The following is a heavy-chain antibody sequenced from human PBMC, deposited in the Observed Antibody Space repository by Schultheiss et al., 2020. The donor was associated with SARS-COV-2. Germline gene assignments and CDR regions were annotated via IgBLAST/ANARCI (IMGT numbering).Heavy chain of an antibody. CDR1: GFTFSNYA. D-gene: IGHD3-22*01. CDR3: ARKANYYDSSGYPLHDAFDI. Sequence: GGSLRLSCAASGFTFSNYALHWVRQAPGKGLEWVAIISYDGGNKYYADSVKGRFTISRDNSKSTLYLQMNSLRTEDTAVYYCARKANYYDSSGYPLHDAFDIWGQGTMVTVSS. V-gene: IGHV3-30*01. J-gene: IGHJ3*02. CDR2: ISYDGGNK.